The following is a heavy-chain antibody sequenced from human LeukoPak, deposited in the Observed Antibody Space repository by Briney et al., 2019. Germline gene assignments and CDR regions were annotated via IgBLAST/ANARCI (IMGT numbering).Heavy chain of an antibody. Sequence: GGSLRLSCAASRFTDSSNYMSWVRQARGKGVEGVSVIYSGGSTYYADSVKGRFTISRDNSKNTLYLQMNSLRAEDTAVYYCARGGLEQLVFDYWGQGTLVTVSS. CDR1: RFTDSSNY. CDR2: IYSGGST. J-gene: IGHJ4*02. CDR3: ARGGLEQLVFDY. V-gene: IGHV3-66*02. D-gene: IGHD6-6*01.